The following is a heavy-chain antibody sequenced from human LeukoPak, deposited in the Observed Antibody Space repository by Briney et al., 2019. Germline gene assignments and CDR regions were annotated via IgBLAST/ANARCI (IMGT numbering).Heavy chain of an antibody. CDR3: ARPRIWGFDY. V-gene: IGHV3-21*01. D-gene: IGHD3-16*01. CDR2: ISSSSSYI. Sequence: GGSLRLSCAASGFTFSSYSMNWVRQAPGKGLEWVSSISSSSSYIYYADSVKGRFTISRDNAKNSLYLQMNILRAEDTAVYYCARPRIWGFDYWGQGTLVTVSS. J-gene: IGHJ4*02. CDR1: GFTFSSYS.